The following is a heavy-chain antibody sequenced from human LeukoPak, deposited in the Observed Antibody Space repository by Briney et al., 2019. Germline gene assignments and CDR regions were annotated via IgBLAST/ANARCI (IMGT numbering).Heavy chain of an antibody. CDR3: AKVLEIQLWSSGYFDY. J-gene: IGHJ4*02. D-gene: IGHD5-18*01. CDR1: GFTFSNYA. CDR2: TSGSGGST. V-gene: IGHV3-23*01. Sequence: PGGSLRLSCAASGFTFSNYAMNWVRQTPGNGLEWVSGTSGSGGSTDYADSVKGRFTISRDNSKNTLYLQMNSLRAEDTAVYYSAKVLEIQLWSSGYFDYWGQGTLVTVSS.